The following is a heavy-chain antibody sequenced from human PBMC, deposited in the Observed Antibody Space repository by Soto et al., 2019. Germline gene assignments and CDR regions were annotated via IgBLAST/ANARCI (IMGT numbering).Heavy chain of an antibody. CDR1: GFTFSSYW. CDR3: ARNKRFLEWLPVY. J-gene: IGHJ4*02. Sequence: GGALRLSSAASGFTFSSYWMSWVRQAPGKGLEWVANIKQDGSEKYYVDSAKGRFTISRDNAKNSLYLQMNSLRAEDTAVYYCARNKRFLEWLPVYWGQGTLVTVSS. D-gene: IGHD3-3*01. V-gene: IGHV3-7*03. CDR2: IKQDGSEK.